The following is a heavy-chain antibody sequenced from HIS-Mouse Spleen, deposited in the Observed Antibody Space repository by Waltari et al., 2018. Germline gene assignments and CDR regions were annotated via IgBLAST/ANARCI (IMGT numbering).Heavy chain of an antibody. CDR2: ISWNSGSI. D-gene: IGHD3-10*01. V-gene: IGHV3-9*01. J-gene: IGHJ4*02. CDR3: AKDYYGSGSYYYFDY. Sequence: EVQLVESGGGLVQPGRSLRLSCAASGFTFDDYAMHWVRQAPGKGQEWVSGISWNSGSISYADSVKGRFTISRDNAKNSLYLQMNSLRAEDTALYYCAKDYYGSGSYYYFDYWGQGTLVTVSS. CDR1: GFTFDDYA.